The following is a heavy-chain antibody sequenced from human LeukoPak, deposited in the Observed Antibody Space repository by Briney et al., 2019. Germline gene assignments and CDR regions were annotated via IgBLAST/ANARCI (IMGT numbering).Heavy chain of an antibody. J-gene: IGHJ4*02. Sequence: PGGSLRLSCAASGLTFSNYAMSWVRQAPGKGLKWVSVISGSGTNTYYADSGKGRFTISRDNSKNTLSLQMNSLRAEDTAVYYCAKGQKPVIAALAFDYWGQGTLVTVSS. V-gene: IGHV3-23*01. CDR3: AKGQKPVIAALAFDY. CDR1: GLTFSNYA. CDR2: ISGSGTNT. D-gene: IGHD6-13*01.